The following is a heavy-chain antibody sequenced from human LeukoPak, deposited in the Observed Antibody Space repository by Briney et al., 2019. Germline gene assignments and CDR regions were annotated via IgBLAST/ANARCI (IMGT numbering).Heavy chain of an antibody. V-gene: IGHV1-2*02. CDR1: GYTFTGYY. CDR3: ARAIAVAGSDFDY. Sequence: SSVKVSCKASGYTFTGYYMHWVRQAPGQGLEWMGWINPNSGGTNYAQKFQGRVTMTRDTSISTAYMELSRLRSDDTDVYYCARAIAVAGSDFDYWGQGTLVTVSS. J-gene: IGHJ4*02. D-gene: IGHD6-19*01. CDR2: INPNSGGT.